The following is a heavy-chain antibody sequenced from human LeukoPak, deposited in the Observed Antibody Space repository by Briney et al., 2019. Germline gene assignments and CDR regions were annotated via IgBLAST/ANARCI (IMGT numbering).Heavy chain of an antibody. CDR3: VREASHVFDF. CDR2: ISGRGRLI. J-gene: IGHJ3*01. Sequence: GGSLRLSCAASGFSFNTFIMNWVRQAPGKGLEWVSSISGRGRLIWYADSVKGRSTISRDNANNTLHLHLTGLRGDDTAVYYCVREASHVFDFWGQGTMVTVSS. CDR1: GFSFNTFI. V-gene: IGHV3-21*01.